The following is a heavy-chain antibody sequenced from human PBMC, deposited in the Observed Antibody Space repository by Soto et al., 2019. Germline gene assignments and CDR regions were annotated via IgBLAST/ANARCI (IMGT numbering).Heavy chain of an antibody. D-gene: IGHD1-26*01. Sequence: PSETLSLTCTVSGGSVSNSNYYWGWIRQSPGKGLEWIGSVYYRGRSYSKSSVKSRVTISVDTSKNQFSLNLNSVTASDTAVYYCVRQRNSLLTQAYFDYWGPGAPVTVSS. CDR2: VYYRGRS. CDR3: VRQRNSLLTQAYFDY. CDR1: GGSVSNSNYY. J-gene: IGHJ4*02. V-gene: IGHV4-39*01.